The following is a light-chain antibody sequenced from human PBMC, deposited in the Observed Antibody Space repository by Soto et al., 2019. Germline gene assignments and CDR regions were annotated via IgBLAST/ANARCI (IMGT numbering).Light chain of an antibody. CDR2: EVR. V-gene: IGLV2-14*01. CDR1: MRDVGAYNL. Sequence: QSALTQPASVSGSPGQSITISCAGTMRDVGAYNLVSWYQQHPGRAPQLIIYEVRNRPSGISFRFSGSKSGTSASLAISGLRSDDEADYYCGAWDDSLSGWVFGGGTKLTVL. CDR3: GAWDDSLSGWV. J-gene: IGLJ3*02.